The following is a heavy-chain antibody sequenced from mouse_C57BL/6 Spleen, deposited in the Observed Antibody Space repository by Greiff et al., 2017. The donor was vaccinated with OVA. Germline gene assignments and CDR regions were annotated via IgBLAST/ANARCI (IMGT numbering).Heavy chain of an antibody. J-gene: IGHJ4*01. CDR3: AKNPPDYYGGMDY. Sequence: QVQLQQSGPGLVQPSQSLSITCTVSGFSLTSYGVHWVRQSPGKGLEWLGVIWRGGSTDYNAAFMSRLSITKDNSKSQVFFKMNSLQADDTAIYYCAKNPPDYYGGMDYWGQGTSVTVSS. CDR2: IWRGGST. CDR1: GFSLTSYG. D-gene: IGHD1-2*01. V-gene: IGHV2-5*01.